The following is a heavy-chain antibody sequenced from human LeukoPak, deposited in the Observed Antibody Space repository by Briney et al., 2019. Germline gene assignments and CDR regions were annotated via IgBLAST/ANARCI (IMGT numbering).Heavy chain of an antibody. CDR1: GGTFNNYA. Sequence: SVKVSCKASGGTFNNYAISWVRQAPGQGLEWMGRIVPILGIANYAQEFQGRLIITADKATSSAYMELSSLRSEDTAVYYCARDQGDNSYGYYAIWYAFDVWGQGTMVSVSS. CDR2: IVPILGIA. D-gene: IGHD5-18*01. CDR3: ARDQGDNSYGYYAIWYAFDV. J-gene: IGHJ3*01. V-gene: IGHV1-69*04.